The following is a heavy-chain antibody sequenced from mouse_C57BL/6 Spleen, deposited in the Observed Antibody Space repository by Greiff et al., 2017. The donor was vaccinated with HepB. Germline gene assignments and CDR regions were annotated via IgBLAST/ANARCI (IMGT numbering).Heavy chain of an antibody. CDR3: AREDTDYFDY. D-gene: IGHD3-3*01. CDR1: GYTFTNYW. Sequence: VQRVESGAELVRPGTSVKMSCKASGYTFTNYWIGWAKQRPGHGLEWIGDIYPGGGYTNYNEKFKGKATLTADKSSSTAYMQFSSLTSEDSAIYYCAREDTDYFDYWGQGTTLTVSS. V-gene: IGHV1-63*01. J-gene: IGHJ2*01. CDR2: IYPGGGYT.